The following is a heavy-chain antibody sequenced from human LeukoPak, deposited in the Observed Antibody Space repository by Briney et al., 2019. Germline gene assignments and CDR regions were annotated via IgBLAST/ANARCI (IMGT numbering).Heavy chain of an antibody. CDR2: INHSGSN. J-gene: IGHJ6*03. V-gene: IGHV4-34*01. Sequence: SETLSLTCAVYGGSFSGYYWSWIRQPPGKGLEWVGEINHSGSNNYNPSLKSRVTILVDTSKNQFSLKLSSVTAADTAVYYCARVGSDKQWLVPNKYYYYYYMDVWGKGTTVTVSS. CDR1: GGSFSGYY. D-gene: IGHD6-19*01. CDR3: ARVGSDKQWLVPNKYYYYYYMDV.